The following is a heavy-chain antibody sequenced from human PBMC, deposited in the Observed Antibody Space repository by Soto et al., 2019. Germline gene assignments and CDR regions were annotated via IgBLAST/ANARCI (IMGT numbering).Heavy chain of an antibody. V-gene: IGHV3-30-3*01. J-gene: IGHJ6*02. CDR2: ISYDGSNK. Sequence: PVGSQRLSCTAFGFNLSSYAMHWVRQAPGKGLEWVAVISYDGSNKYYADSVKGRFTISRDNSKNTLYLQMNSLRAEDTAVYSCARDQSYTLAQYYYYYGMDVWGQGTTVTVSS. CDR1: GFNLSSYA. CDR3: ARDQSYTLAQYYYYYGMDV. D-gene: IGHD1-26*01.